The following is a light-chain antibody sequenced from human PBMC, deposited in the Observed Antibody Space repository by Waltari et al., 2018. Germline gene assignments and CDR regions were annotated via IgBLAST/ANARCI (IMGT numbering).Light chain of an antibody. J-gene: IGLJ2*01. CDR2: EGS. CDR1: SSDVGSYNL. Sequence: QSALTQPASVSGSPGQSITISCTGTSSDVGSYNLVSWYQQHPGKAPKLMIYEGSKRPSGVSNRFSGSKSGNTASLTISGLQAEDEADYYCCSYAGSHVVFDGGTKLTVL. CDR3: CSYAGSHVV. V-gene: IGLV2-23*01.